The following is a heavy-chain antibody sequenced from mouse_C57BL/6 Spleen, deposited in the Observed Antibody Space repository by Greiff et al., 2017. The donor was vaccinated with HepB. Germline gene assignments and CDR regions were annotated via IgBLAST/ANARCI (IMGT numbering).Heavy chain of an antibody. D-gene: IGHD1-1*02. V-gene: IGHV1-52*01. CDR2: IDPSDSET. Sequence: QVQLQPGAELVRPGSSVKLSCKASGYTFTSYWMHWVKQRPIQGLEWIGNIDPSDSETHYNQKFKDKATLTVDKSSSTAYMQLSSLTSEDSAVYYCARGGSDYDYYAMDYWGQGTSVTVSS. CDR1: GYTFTSYW. CDR3: ARGGSDYDYYAMDY. J-gene: IGHJ4*01.